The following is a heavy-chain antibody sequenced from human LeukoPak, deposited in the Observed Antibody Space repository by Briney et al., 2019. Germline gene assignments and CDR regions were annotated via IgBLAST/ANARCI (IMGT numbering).Heavy chain of an antibody. V-gene: IGHV3-21*01. CDR1: GFTFTSYS. J-gene: IGHJ4*02. D-gene: IGHD6-6*01. Sequence: GGSLRLSCAASGFTFTSYSMNWVRQAPGKGLEWVSSISSGSGYIYYADSLKGRFTITRDNAKNSLYLQMSSLRAEDTAVYYCATEYSSSSRGSFDYWGQGTLVTVSS. CDR2: ISSGSGYI. CDR3: ATEYSSSSRGSFDY.